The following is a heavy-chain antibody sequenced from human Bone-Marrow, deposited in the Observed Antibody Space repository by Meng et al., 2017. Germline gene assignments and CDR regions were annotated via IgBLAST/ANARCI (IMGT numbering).Heavy chain of an antibody. CDR1: GFTFSSYA. V-gene: IGHV3-30*01. CDR2: ISYDGSNK. CDR3: ARDREVGEFDY. Sequence: LGGSGGGLVKPGGSLRLSCAASGFTFSSYAMHWVRQAPGKGLEWVAVISYDGSNKYYADSVKGRFTISRDNSKDTLYLQMNSLRAEDTAVYYCARDREVGEFDYWGQGTLVTVSS. J-gene: IGHJ4*02. D-gene: IGHD1-26*01.